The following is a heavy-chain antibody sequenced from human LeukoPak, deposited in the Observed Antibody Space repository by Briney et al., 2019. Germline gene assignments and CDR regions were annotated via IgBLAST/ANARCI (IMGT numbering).Heavy chain of an antibody. CDR2: ISSSAYTI. CDR1: GFTFSNFE. Sequence: GGSLRLSCAASGFTFSNFEMNWVRQAPGKGLEWVSYISSSAYTIYYADSVKGRFTISRDNAKNSLYLQMNGLRAEDMAVYYCGRVWNGRTFIDYWGQGTLVTVSS. V-gene: IGHV3-48*03. J-gene: IGHJ4*02. D-gene: IGHD1-1*01. CDR3: GRVWNGRTFIDY.